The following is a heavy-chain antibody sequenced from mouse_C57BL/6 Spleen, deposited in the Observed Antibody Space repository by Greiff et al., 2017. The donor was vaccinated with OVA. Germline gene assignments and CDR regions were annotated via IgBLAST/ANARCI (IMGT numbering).Heavy chain of an antibody. J-gene: IGHJ1*03. CDR2: IRNKANGYTT. V-gene: IGHV7-3*01. D-gene: IGHD2-4*01. Sequence: EVKLMESGGGLVQPGGSLSLSCAASGFTFTDYYMSWVRQPPGKALEWLGFIRNKANGYTTEYSASVKGRFTISRDNSQSILYLQMNALRAEDSATYYCARDYDYDGYWYFDVWGTGTTVTVSA. CDR3: ARDYDYDGYWYFDV. CDR1: GFTFTDYY.